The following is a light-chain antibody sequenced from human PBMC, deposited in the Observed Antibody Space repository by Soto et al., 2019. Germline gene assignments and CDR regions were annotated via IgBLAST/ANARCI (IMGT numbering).Light chain of an antibody. CDR2: EVS. CDR3: CSYAGSTTWV. J-gene: IGLJ3*02. V-gene: IGLV2-23*02. CDR1: SSDVGSYNL. Sequence: QSVLTQPASVSGSPGQSITISCTGASSDVGSYNLVSWYQQHPGKAPKLIIYEVSKRPSGVSNRFSASKTGNTASLTISGLQAEDEAHYYCCSYAGSTTWVFGGGTMLTVL.